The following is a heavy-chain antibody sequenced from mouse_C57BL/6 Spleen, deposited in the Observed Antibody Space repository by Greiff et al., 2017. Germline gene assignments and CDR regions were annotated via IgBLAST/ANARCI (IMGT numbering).Heavy chain of an antibody. Sequence: VQLQQSGPELVKPGASVKISCKASGYTFTDYYMNWVKQSHGKSLEWIGDINPNNGGTSYNQKFKGKATLTVDKSSSTAYMELRSLASEDSAVYYCARGGYDYRFAYWGQGTLVTVSA. CDR3: ARGGYDYRFAY. V-gene: IGHV1-26*01. CDR1: GYTFTDYY. J-gene: IGHJ3*01. D-gene: IGHD2-4*01. CDR2: INPNNGGT.